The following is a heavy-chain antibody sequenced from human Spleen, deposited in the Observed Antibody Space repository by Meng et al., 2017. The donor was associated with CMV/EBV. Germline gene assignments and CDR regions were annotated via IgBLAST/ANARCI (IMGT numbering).Heavy chain of an antibody. CDR1: GGSMCSGNYY. CDR3: ASFDHIPRRNYFDY. CDR2: IHHSGSA. Sequence: QGQPQGSGPGLVGASQTLSLTCTVSGGSMCSGNYYWSWIRQPPGKGLEWIGYIHHSGSAYYNPSLKSRVSISVDTSKNQFSLNLNSMTAADTAVYYCASFDHIPRRNYFDYWGQGTLVTVSS. J-gene: IGHJ4*02. V-gene: IGHV4-30-4*01. D-gene: IGHD2-21*01.